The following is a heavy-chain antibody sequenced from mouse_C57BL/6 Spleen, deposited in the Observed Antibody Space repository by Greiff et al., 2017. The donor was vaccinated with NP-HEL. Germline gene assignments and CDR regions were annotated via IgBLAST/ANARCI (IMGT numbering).Heavy chain of an antibody. CDR3: TRKDYGSSSFAY. CDR1: GYTFTDYE. D-gene: IGHD1-1*01. J-gene: IGHJ3*01. CDR2: IDPETGGT. Sequence: QVQLQQSGAELVRPGASVTLSCKASGYTFTDYEMHWVKQTPVHGLEWIGAIDPETGGTAYNQKVKGKAILTADKSSRTAYMELRSLTSKDSAVYYCTRKDYGSSSFAYWGQGTLVTVSA. V-gene: IGHV1-15*01.